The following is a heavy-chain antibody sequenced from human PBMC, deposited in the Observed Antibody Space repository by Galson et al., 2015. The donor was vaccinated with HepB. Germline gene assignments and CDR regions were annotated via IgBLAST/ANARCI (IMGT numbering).Heavy chain of an antibody. CDR3: GRVKEYCTSTSCSWYFDY. CDR2: IYGSGSA. J-gene: IGHJ4*02. V-gene: IGHV4-4*07. Sequence: ETLSLTCTVSGGSISGYYWSWIRQPAGKGLEWIGRIYGSGSAYYNPSLRSRVAMSVDMSKNHFSLKLSSVTAADTAVYYCGRVKEYCTSTSCSWYFDYWGQGTLVTVSS. D-gene: IGHD2-2*01. CDR1: GGSISGYY.